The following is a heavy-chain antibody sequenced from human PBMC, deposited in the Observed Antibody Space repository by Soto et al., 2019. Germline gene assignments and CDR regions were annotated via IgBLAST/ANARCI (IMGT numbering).Heavy chain of an antibody. CDR2: MNPHSGNT. Sequence: QVQLVQSGAEVKKPGASVKVSCKASGYTFTGYDINWVRQATGQGLEWMGWMNPHSGNTNYAQKFQGRVTMTRSTSISTAYRELSSLRSEDTAMYYCARGRVIIGVDIWGQGTMVTVSS. D-gene: IGHD3-22*01. V-gene: IGHV1-8*01. CDR3: ARGRVIIGVDI. J-gene: IGHJ3*02. CDR1: GYTFTGYD.